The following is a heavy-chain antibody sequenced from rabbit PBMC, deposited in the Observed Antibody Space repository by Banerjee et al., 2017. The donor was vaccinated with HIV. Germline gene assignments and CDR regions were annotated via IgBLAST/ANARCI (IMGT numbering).Heavy chain of an antibody. D-gene: IGHD2-1*01. J-gene: IGHJ4*01. V-gene: IGHV1S45*01. CDR3: ARENNDSDMNRFNL. CDR2: IYTGSSGNT. Sequence: EESGGGLVQPEGSLTLTCTASGFSFSSSYWIYWVRQAPGKGLEWIARIYTGSSGNTHYATWAKGRFTISKTSSTTVTLQMTSLTAADTATYFCARENNDSDMNRFNLWGQGTL. CDR1: GFSFSSSYW.